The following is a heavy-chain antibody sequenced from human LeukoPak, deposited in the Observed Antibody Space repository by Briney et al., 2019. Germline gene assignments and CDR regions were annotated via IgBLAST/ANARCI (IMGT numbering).Heavy chain of an antibody. CDR3: ARVAGGTMIVVVDY. D-gene: IGHD3-22*01. Sequence: ASVKVSCKASGYTFTSYYMHWVRQAPGQGLEWMGIINPSGGSTDYAQRFQGRVTMTRDMSTSTVYMELSNLKSEDTAVYYCARVAGGTMIVVVDYWGQGTLVTVSS. CDR1: GYTFTSYY. CDR2: INPSGGST. V-gene: IGHV1-46*01. J-gene: IGHJ4*02.